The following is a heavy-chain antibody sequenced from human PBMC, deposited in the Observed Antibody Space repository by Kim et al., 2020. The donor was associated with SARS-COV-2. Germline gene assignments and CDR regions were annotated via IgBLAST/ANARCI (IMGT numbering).Heavy chain of an antibody. CDR3: TRGPPADYDSLTGYSYYYFGMDV. Sequence: GGSLRLSCSASGFTFGDYALSWFRQAPGKGLEWVAFIRSYTYGGTAEYAASVKGRFTMSRDDSKSIAYLQMNSLKTEDTALYYCTRGPPADYDSLTGYSYYYFGMDVWGQGTTVTVSS. D-gene: IGHD3-9*01. J-gene: IGHJ6*02. CDR2: IRSYTYGGTA. V-gene: IGHV3-49*03. CDR1: GFTFGDYA.